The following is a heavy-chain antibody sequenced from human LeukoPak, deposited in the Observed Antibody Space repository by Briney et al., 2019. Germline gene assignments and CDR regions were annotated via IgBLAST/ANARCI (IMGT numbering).Heavy chain of an antibody. V-gene: IGHV3-48*03. CDR3: ARGANCGGDCYDY. J-gene: IGHJ4*02. Sequence: RTGGSLRLSCAASGFTFLSYEMNWVRQAPGKGLEWVSYISSTGSTLYYTDSVKGRFTISRDNAKNSLYLQMNSLRAEDTAVYYCARGANCGGDCYDYWGQGTLVTVSS. CDR2: ISSTGSTL. CDR1: GFTFLSYE. D-gene: IGHD2-21*02.